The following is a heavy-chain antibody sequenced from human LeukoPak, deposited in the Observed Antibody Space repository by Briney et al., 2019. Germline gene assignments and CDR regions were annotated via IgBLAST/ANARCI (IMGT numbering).Heavy chain of an antibody. CDR3: ARDQISRDYYYYGMDV. D-gene: IGHD6-13*01. CDR2: ISSSGSTI. J-gene: IGHJ6*02. V-gene: IGHV3-48*03. Sequence: PGGSLRLSCAASGFTFSSYEMNWVRQAPGKGLEWVSYISSSGSTIYYADSVKGRFTISRDNAKNSLYLQMNSLRAEDTAVYYCARDQISRDYYYYGMDVWGQGTTVTVSS. CDR1: GFTFSSYE.